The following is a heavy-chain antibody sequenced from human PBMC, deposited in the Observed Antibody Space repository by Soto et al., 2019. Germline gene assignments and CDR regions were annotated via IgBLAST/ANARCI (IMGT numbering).Heavy chain of an antibody. CDR3: TRPNHGDYAVDN. V-gene: IGHV4-4*08. CDR1: GGSIDNYY. J-gene: IGHJ3*02. Sequence: SETLSLTCNVSGGSIDNYYWSWIRQPPGKGLEWIGDIYPSGNTNYNPSLQSRVTISVDSSRNHVSLKLISVTAADTAMYYCTRPNHGDYAVDNWGQDTMFTIS. D-gene: IGHD4-17*01. CDR2: IYPSGNT.